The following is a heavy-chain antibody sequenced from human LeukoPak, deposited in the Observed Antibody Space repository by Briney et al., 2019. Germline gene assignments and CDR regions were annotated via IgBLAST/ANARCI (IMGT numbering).Heavy chain of an antibody. Sequence: PGGSLRLSCAASGFTFSSYAMSWVRQAPGKGLEWVSAISGSGGSTYYADSVKGRFTISRDTPKNTLYLQMNNLRAEDTAVYFCARVWLRDCMDVWGKGTTVSVSS. J-gene: IGHJ6*03. CDR1: GFTFSSYA. D-gene: IGHD5-12*01. CDR2: ISGSGGST. CDR3: ARVWLRDCMDV. V-gene: IGHV3-23*01.